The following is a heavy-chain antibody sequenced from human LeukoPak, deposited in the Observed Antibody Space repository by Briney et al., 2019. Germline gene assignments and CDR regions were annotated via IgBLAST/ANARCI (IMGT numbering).Heavy chain of an antibody. CDR1: GFTFSSYA. CDR3: AREIVGATSGAFDI. J-gene: IGHJ3*02. V-gene: IGHV3-30*04. D-gene: IGHD1-26*01. CDR2: ISYDGSNK. Sequence: GRSLRLSCAASGFTFSSYAMHWVRQAPGKGLEWVAVISYDGSNKYYADSVKGRFTISRDNSKNTLYLQMNSLRAEDTAVYYCAREIVGATSGAFDIWGQGTMVTVSS.